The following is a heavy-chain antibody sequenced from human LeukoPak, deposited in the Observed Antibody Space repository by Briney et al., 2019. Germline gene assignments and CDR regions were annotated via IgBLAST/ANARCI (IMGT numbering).Heavy chain of an antibody. Sequence: PSDTLSLPCTVSGGSIRSYYWSWLRQPPGKGLDWIGYIYYTGSTKYNPSLKSRATISVDTSKNQFSRKLSSVTAADTAVYYCASGSYYFDYWGQGTLVTVSS. CDR2: IYYTGST. CDR1: GGSIRSYY. D-gene: IGHD1-26*01. V-gene: IGHV4-59*08. J-gene: IGHJ4*02. CDR3: ASGSYYFDY.